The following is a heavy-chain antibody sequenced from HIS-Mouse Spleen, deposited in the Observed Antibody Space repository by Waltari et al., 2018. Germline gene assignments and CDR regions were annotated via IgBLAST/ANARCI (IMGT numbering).Heavy chain of an antibody. CDR1: GYTFTSYD. V-gene: IGHV1-8*01. CDR2: MNPNSGNT. J-gene: IGHJ2*01. D-gene: IGHD6-13*01. Sequence: QVQLVQSGAEVKKPGASVKVSCKASGYTFTSYDINWVRQATGKGLEWMGWMNPNSGNTGDAQKFQGRVTMTRNTSISTAYMELSSLRSEDTAVYYCAREIPYSSSWYDWYFDLWGRGTLVTVSS. CDR3: AREIPYSSSWYDWYFDL.